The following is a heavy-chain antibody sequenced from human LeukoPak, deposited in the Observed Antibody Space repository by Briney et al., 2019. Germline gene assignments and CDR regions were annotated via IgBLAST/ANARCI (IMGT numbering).Heavy chain of an antibody. J-gene: IGHJ5*02. V-gene: IGHV3-21*01. D-gene: IGHD6-13*01. Sequence: GGSLRLSCVASGFTVSSNYMSWVRQAPGKGLEWVSSISSSSSYIYYADSVKGRFTISRDNAKNSLYLQMNSLRAEDTAVYYCARGGSSWYRDWFDPWGQGTLVTVSS. CDR2: ISSSSSYI. CDR3: ARGGSSWYRDWFDP. CDR1: GFTVSSNY.